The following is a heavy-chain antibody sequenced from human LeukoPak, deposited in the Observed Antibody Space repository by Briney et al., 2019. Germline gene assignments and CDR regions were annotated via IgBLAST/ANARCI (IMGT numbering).Heavy chain of an antibody. CDR1: GLTLRDYL. V-gene: IGHV3-7*03. D-gene: IGHD4/OR15-4a*01. Sequence: GGSLPLSLVFSGLTLRDYLMSWVRPPPGKGVAWVGNRKQDGSGAYYGDSVKGRFTISRDNAKKSLYLQMNNLRAEDTAVYYCARHLTFFDYWGQGGLVSVSS. CDR3: ARHLTFFDY. CDR2: RKQDGSGA. J-gene: IGHJ4*02.